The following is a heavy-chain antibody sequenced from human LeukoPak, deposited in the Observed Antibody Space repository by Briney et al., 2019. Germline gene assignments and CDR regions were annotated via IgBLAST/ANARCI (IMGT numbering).Heavy chain of an antibody. CDR2: MNPNSGNT. D-gene: IGHD3-22*01. Sequence: ASVKVSCKASGYTFTSYDINWVRQATGQGLGWMGWMNPNSGNTGYAQKFQGRVTITRNTSISTAYKELSSLRSEDTAVYYCATDYDSMGDYWGQGTLVTVSS. V-gene: IGHV1-8*03. CDR3: ATDYDSMGDY. CDR1: GYTFTSYD. J-gene: IGHJ4*02.